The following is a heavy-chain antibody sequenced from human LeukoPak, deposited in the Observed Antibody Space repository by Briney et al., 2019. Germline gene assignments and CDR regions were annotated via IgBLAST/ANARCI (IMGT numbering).Heavy chain of an antibody. CDR1: GYTFTSYY. D-gene: IGHD3-16*01. Sequence: GASVKVSCKASGYTFTSYYMHWVRQAPGQGLEWMGWISAYNGNTNYAQKLQGRVTMTTDTSTSTAYMELRRQRSDDTAVYYCARGGRYTAFDYWGQGTLVTVSS. CDR3: ARGGRYTAFDY. CDR2: ISAYNGNT. J-gene: IGHJ4*02. V-gene: IGHV1-18*04.